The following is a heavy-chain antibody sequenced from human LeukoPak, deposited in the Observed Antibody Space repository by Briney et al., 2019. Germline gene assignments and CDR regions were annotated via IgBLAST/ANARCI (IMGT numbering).Heavy chain of an antibody. J-gene: IGHJ3*02. D-gene: IGHD1-26*01. CDR3: ARELVRGIVGARSQTGAFDI. V-gene: IGHV4-61*02. CDR2: IHTSGST. Sequence: SETLSLTCTVSGGSISGGNYYWSWIRQPAGKGLEWIGRIHTSGSTKYNPSLKSRVTLSVDNSKNQFSLKLSSVTAADTAVYYCARELVRGIVGARSQTGAFDIWGQGTMVTVSS. CDR1: GGSISGGNYY.